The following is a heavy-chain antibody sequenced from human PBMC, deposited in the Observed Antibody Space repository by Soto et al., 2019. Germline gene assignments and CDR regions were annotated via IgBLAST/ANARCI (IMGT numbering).Heavy chain of an antibody. Sequence: QVQLQGSGPGLVKPSQTLSLTCTVSGGSISSGGYYWSWIRQHPGKGLEWIGYIYYSGSTYYNPSLKSRVTISVDTSKNQFSLKLSSVTAADTAVYYCARGTTTGIAVAGTLDYWGQGTLVTVSS. D-gene: IGHD6-19*01. CDR2: IYYSGST. V-gene: IGHV4-31*03. CDR1: GGSISSGGYY. J-gene: IGHJ4*02. CDR3: ARGTTTGIAVAGTLDY.